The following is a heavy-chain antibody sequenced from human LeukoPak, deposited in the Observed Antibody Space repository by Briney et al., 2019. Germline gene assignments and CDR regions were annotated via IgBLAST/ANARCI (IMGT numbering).Heavy chain of an antibody. CDR2: ISGSGSNT. CDR1: GFIFSNSA. Sequence: GGSLRLSCAASGFIFSNSAMNWVRQVPGKGLEWVSAISGSGSNTLYADSVRGRFTISRDNSKNTLQLQMNSLRAEDTAVYYCANYSGSSRWFDYWGQGTLVTVSS. V-gene: IGHV3-23*01. D-gene: IGHD6-13*01. CDR3: ANYSGSSRWFDY. J-gene: IGHJ4*02.